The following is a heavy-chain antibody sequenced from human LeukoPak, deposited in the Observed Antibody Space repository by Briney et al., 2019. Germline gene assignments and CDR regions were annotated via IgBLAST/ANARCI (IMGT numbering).Heavy chain of an antibody. CDR3: AKRGSNTWSDFDY. Sequence: SETLSLTCTVSGGSISTYYWSWIRQPPGKGLEWIGYIYYSGITNYNPSLKSRATISVDTSKSQFSLKLNSVTAADTAVYYCAKRGSNTWSDFDYWGQGTLVTVSS. CDR1: GGSISTYY. V-gene: IGHV4-59*08. J-gene: IGHJ4*02. D-gene: IGHD6-13*01. CDR2: IYYSGIT.